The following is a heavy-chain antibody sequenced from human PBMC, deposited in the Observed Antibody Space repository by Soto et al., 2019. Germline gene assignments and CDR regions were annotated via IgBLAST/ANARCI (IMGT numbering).Heavy chain of an antibody. D-gene: IGHD1-1*01. V-gene: IGHV2-26*01. CDR1: GFSLTNARMV. Sequence: QVSLKESGPVLVKPTETLTLTCTVSGFSLTNARMVVTWIRQPPGKALEWLAHIFSNDEKLYSTSLQSRLTISKDTSKSQVVLTLTNVHPVDTATDYCARLDRNWNEERGLGLDVWGQGTTVTVSS. CDR3: ARLDRNWNEERGLGLDV. J-gene: IGHJ6*02. CDR2: IFSNDEK.